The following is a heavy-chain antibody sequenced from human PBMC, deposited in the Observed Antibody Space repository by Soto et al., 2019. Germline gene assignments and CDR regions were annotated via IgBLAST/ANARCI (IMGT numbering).Heavy chain of an antibody. V-gene: IGHV3-23*01. CDR1: GFSFGTFV. J-gene: IGHJ4*02. D-gene: IGHD6-19*01. CDR3: AKNGQWLATPPEA. CDR2: ITDSGYTA. Sequence: EVQLLESWGALVQPGGSLRLSCAASGFSFGTFVMTCVGQAPGGGLERVSSITDSGYTASYAETVEVRFTVSRDNSKNILHLQMNDLRVEDTATYYCAKNGQWLATPPEAWGQGTLVTVSS.